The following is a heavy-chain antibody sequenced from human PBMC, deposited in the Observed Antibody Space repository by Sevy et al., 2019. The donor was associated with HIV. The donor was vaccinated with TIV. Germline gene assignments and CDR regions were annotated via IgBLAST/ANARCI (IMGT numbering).Heavy chain of an antibody. CDR1: GYTFTSYA. J-gene: IGHJ5*02. D-gene: IGHD3-22*01. CDR3: ARDKGATYYYDSSGTTGWFDP. Sequence: ASVKVSCKASGYTFTSYAMHWARQAPGRRLEWMGWINAGNGNTKYSQKFQGRVTITRDTSASTAYMELSSLRSEDTAVYYCARDKGATYYYDSSGTTGWFDPWGQGTLVTVSS. CDR2: INAGNGNT. V-gene: IGHV1-3*01.